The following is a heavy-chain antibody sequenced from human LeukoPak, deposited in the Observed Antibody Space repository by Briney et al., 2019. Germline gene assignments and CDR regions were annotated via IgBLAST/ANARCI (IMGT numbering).Heavy chain of an antibody. V-gene: IGHV1-69*06. CDR1: GGTFSSYA. CDR2: IIPIFGTA. Sequence: ASVKVSCKASGGTFSSYAISWVRQAPGQGLEWMGGIIPIFGTANYAQKFQGRVTITADKSTSTAYMELSSLRSEDTAVYYCARDLGSTDTAMVTWGQGTLVTVSS. J-gene: IGHJ4*02. D-gene: IGHD5-18*01. CDR3: ARDLGSTDTAMVT.